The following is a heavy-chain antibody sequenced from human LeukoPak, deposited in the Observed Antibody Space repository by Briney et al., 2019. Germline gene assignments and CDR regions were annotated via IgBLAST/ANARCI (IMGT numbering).Heavy chain of an antibody. CDR2: ISGRGDST. J-gene: IGHJ3*02. Sequence: GGSLRLSCAASGFTFTTYAMSWVRQAPGKGLEWVSGISGRGDSTNYADSVTGRFTISRDNSKNTLYLQMNSLRAEDTAVYYCAKREGGIAAAGTHAFDIWGQGTMVTVSS. V-gene: IGHV3-23*01. CDR1: GFTFTTYA. D-gene: IGHD6-13*01. CDR3: AKREGGIAAAGTHAFDI.